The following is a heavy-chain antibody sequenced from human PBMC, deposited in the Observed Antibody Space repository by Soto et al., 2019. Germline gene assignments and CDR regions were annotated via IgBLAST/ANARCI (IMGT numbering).Heavy chain of an antibody. Sequence: QITLKESGPTLVKPTQTLTLTCTFSGFSLSSTRMAVGWIRQPPGKALEWLALIYWYDDKRSSPLLKSRLTITKDTSKNQVVLTMSNMDPVDTARYYCAHIVVAGLGYYFDYWGQGTLVTVSS. CDR1: GFSLSSTRMA. CDR2: IYWYDDK. V-gene: IGHV2-5*01. CDR3: AHIVVAGLGYYFDY. J-gene: IGHJ4*02. D-gene: IGHD6-19*01.